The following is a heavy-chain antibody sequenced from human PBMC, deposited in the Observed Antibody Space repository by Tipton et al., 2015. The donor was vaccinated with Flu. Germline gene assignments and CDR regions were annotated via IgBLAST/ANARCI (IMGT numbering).Heavy chain of an antibody. CDR3: AREKDTSGSEYFQK. Sequence: TLSLTCSVSGGPITSSSHYWGWIRQSPGRGLEWIGCIHYSGSIFYTGSTYYNPSLKSRVAISVDTSRNQFTLRLSSVTAADTAGYFCAREKDTSGSEYFQKWGQGTLVTVSS. CDR1: GGPITSSSHY. CDR2: IHYSGSIFYTGST. V-gene: IGHV4-61*05. J-gene: IGHJ1*01. D-gene: IGHD6-19*01.